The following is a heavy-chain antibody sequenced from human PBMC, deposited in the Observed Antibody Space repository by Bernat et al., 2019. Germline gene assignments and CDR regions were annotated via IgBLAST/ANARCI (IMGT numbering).Heavy chain of an antibody. D-gene: IGHD3-22*01. CDR1: GFTFSSYW. CDR2: INIDGSST. Sequence: EVQLVESGGGLVQPGGSLRLSCAASGFTFSSYWMHWVRQAPGKGLVWVSRINIDGSSTSYADPVKGRFTISRDNAKNTLYLQMNSLRAEDTAVYYCASGTYYYDSSGYYRFDYWGQGTLVTVSS. CDR3: ASGTYYYDSSGYYRFDY. V-gene: IGHV3-74*01. J-gene: IGHJ4*02.